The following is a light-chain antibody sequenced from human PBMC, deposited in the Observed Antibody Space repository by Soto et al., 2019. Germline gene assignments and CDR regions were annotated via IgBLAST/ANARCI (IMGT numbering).Light chain of an antibody. CDR3: QQYNNWPFT. CDR1: QSVSSD. V-gene: IGKV3-15*01. CDR2: GAS. Sequence: EIVMTQSPATLSVSPGERATLSCRASQSVSSDLAWYQQTPGQAPRLLIYGASTRATDIPARFSGSGSGAEFTLTISSLRSEDFAVYFCQQYNNWPFTFGPGTKVDIK. J-gene: IGKJ3*01.